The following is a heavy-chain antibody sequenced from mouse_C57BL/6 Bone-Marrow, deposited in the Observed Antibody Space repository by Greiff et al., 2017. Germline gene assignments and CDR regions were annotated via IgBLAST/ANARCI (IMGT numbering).Heavy chain of an antibody. J-gene: IGHJ1*03. V-gene: IGHV1-62-2*01. CDR3: ARHPSYYGCSYPSYFGV. CDR2: FYPGSGSI. D-gene: IGHD1-1*01. CDR1: GYTFTEYT. Sequence: VQLQQSGAELVKPGASVKLSRKASGYTFTEYTIHWVKQRSGQGLEWIGWFYPGSGSIKYNEKFKDKATLTADKSSSTVYMELSRLTSEDSAVYFCARHPSYYGCSYPSYFGVWGTGTTVTGSS.